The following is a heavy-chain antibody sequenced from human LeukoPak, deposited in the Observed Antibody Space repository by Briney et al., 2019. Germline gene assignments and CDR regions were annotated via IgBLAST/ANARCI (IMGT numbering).Heavy chain of an antibody. CDR3: ASYGSGSYYPYYFDY. CDR2: ISSSSSYI. J-gene: IGHJ4*02. Sequence: PGGSLRLSCAASGFTFSSYSMNWVRQAPGKGLEWVSSISSSSSYIYYADSVKGRFTISRDNAKNSLYLQMNSLRAEDTAVYYCASYGSGSYYPYYFDYWGQGTLVTVSA. V-gene: IGHV3-21*01. CDR1: GFTFSSYS. D-gene: IGHD3-10*01.